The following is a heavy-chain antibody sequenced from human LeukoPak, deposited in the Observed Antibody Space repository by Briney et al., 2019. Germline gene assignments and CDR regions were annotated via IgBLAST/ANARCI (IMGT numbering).Heavy chain of an antibody. CDR1: GFRFSDFS. CDR2: ISSSDNI. Sequence: PGGSLRLSCAASGFRFSDFSINWVRQAPGKGLEWVSYISSSDNIYYAGSVKGRFTISRDNAKNSVWLQMNSLRVEDTAVYHCGRGNGDYGGVDFLGQGTLVTVSS. D-gene: IGHD4-17*01. CDR3: GRGNGDYGGVDF. V-gene: IGHV3-48*01. J-gene: IGHJ4*02.